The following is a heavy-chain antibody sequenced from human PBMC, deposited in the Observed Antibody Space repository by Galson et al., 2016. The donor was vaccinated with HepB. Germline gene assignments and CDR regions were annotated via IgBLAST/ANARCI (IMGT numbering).Heavy chain of an antibody. CDR2: ISYSGST. CDR1: VGSISSSYYY. J-gene: IGHJ4*02. Sequence: SETLSLTCTVSVGSISSSYYYWDWIRQPPGKGLEWIGTISYSGSTYFNPSLKSRVTISVDTSKKQFSLNLSSVTAADTAIYYCARREATTRCLDYWGQGTLVTVSS. CDR3: ARREATTRCLDY. V-gene: IGHV4-39*01. D-gene: IGHD1-1*01.